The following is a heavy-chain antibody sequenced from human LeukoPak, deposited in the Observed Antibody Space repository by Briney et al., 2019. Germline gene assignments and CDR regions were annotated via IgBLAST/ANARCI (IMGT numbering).Heavy chain of an antibody. CDR1: GYTFTNYH. D-gene: IGHD6-6*01. Sequence: ASVNVSCKASGYTFTNYHIAWVRQAPGQGLEWMGWVSTNDGNTVYAQRLQGRVTMTTDTSTSVAYMELRSLTSDDTAVYYCARDGSSSSSVYYYYGMDVWGQGTTVTVSS. CDR2: VSTNDGNT. J-gene: IGHJ6*02. CDR3: ARDGSSSSSVYYYYGMDV. V-gene: IGHV1-18*01.